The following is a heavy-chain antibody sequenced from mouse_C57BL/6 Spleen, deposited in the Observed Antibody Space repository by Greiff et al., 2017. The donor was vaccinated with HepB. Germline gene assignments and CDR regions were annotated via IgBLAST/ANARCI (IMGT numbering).Heavy chain of an antibody. CDR3: ARTGGNYPAWFAY. J-gene: IGHJ3*01. Sequence: VKLMESGAELVKPGASVKISCKASGYAFSSYWMNWVKQRPGKGLEWIGQIYPGDGDTNYNGKFKGKATLTADKSSSTAYMQLSSLTSEDSAVYFCARTGGNYPAWFAYWGQGTLVTVSA. CDR2: IYPGDGDT. CDR1: GYAFSSYW. V-gene: IGHV1-80*01. D-gene: IGHD2-1*01.